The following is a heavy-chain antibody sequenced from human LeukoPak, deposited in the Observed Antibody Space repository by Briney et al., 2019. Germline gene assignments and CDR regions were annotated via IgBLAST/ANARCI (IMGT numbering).Heavy chain of an antibody. CDR2: IRWKRGSI. J-gene: IGHJ6*02. D-gene: IGHD3-10*01. V-gene: IGHV3-9*01. CDR1: GFTFDDYA. Sequence: RGGSLRLSCAAWGFTFDDYAVHWVRPAGGGGGECVSGIRWKRGSIGYADSVKGRFTISRDNAKNSLYLQMNSMRAEDTAVYYCARDQAGRFGELLYLPAYYYGMDAWGQGTTVTVSS. CDR3: ARDQAGRFGELLYLPAYYYGMDA.